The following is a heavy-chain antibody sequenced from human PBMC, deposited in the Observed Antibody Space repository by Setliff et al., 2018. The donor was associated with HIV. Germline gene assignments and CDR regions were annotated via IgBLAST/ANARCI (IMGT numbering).Heavy chain of an antibody. D-gene: IGHD2-15*01. Sequence: SETLSLTCTVSGGSINSGSYYWNWIRQPAGKGLEWIGHIYASGSTYYNPSLKSRVTISVDTSKNQFSLKLSSVTAADTAVYYCARSRGDIVMMVAAHWYFDLWGRGTLVTVSS. CDR3: ARSRGDIVMMVAAHWYFDL. J-gene: IGHJ2*01. CDR2: IYASGST. CDR1: GGSINSGSYY. V-gene: IGHV4-61*09.